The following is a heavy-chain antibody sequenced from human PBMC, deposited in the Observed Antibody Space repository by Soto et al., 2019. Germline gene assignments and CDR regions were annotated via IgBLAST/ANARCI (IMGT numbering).Heavy chain of an antibody. Sequence: EVQLLESGGGLVQPGGSLRLSCAASGFTFSTYAMTWVRQAPGKGLEWVSGISGSDDFTYYADSVKGRFSISRDNSKNTLYLQINSLRAEDTALYYCAKGHYGSGSYYPYWYFDLWGRGTLVTVSS. J-gene: IGHJ2*01. CDR2: ISGSDDFT. CDR1: GFTFSTYA. D-gene: IGHD3-10*01. V-gene: IGHV3-23*01. CDR3: AKGHYGSGSYYPYWYFDL.